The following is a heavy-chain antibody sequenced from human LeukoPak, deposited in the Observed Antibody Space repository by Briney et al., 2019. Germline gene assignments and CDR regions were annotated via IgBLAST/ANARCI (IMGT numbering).Heavy chain of an antibody. CDR3: ASGSSGYYYLFDY. CDR2: IYPGDSET. Sequence: GESLKISCKGSGYRFTNYWIGWVRQMPGKGLEWMGIIYPGDSETRYSPSFQGQVTISADKSISTAYLQWSSLKASDTAMYYCASGSSGYYYLFDYWGQGTLVTVSS. J-gene: IGHJ4*02. D-gene: IGHD3-22*01. V-gene: IGHV5-51*01. CDR1: GYRFTNYW.